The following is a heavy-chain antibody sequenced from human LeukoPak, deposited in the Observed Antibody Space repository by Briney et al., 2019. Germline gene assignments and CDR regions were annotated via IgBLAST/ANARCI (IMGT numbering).Heavy chain of an antibody. J-gene: IGHJ4*02. D-gene: IGHD6-13*01. V-gene: IGHV4-34*01. Sequence: SETLSLTCAVYGGSFSGYYWSWIRQPPGKGLEWIGEINHSGSTNYNPSLKSRVTISVDTSKNQFSLKLSSVTAADTAVYYCARVRPSIAAAGKNDYWGQGTLVTVSS. CDR3: ARVRPSIAAAGKNDY. CDR1: GGSFSGYY. CDR2: INHSGST.